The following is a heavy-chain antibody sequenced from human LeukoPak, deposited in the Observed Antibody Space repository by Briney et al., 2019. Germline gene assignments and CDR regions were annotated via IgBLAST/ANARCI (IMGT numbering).Heavy chain of an antibody. D-gene: IGHD5-18*01. CDR3: ARDRRYSYGYYGMDV. Sequence: PGGSLRLSCAACGFTFSSYWMHWVRQAPGKGLVWVSRINSDGSSTSYADSVKGRFTISRDNAKNTLYLQMNSLRAEDTAVYYCARDRRYSYGYYGMDVWGQGTTVTVSS. CDR1: GFTFSSYW. J-gene: IGHJ6*02. V-gene: IGHV3-74*01. CDR2: INSDGSST.